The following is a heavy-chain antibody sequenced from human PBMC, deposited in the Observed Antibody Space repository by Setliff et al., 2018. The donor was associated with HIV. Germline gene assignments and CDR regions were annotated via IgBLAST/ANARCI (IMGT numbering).Heavy chain of an antibody. D-gene: IGHD6-13*01. CDR1: GYTFTSYG. CDR3: ARDRSSWGTDAFDI. CDR2: ISAYNGNT. Sequence: ASVKVSCKASGYTFTSYGISWVRQAPGQGLEWMGWISAYNGNTNYAQKLQGRVTMTTDTSTSTAYMELRSLRSDDTAVYCCARDRSSWGTDAFDIWGQGTMVTVSS. V-gene: IGHV1-18*01. J-gene: IGHJ3*02.